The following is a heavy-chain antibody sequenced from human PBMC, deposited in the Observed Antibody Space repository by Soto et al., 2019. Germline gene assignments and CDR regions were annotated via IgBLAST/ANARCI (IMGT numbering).Heavy chain of an antibody. CDR1: GDTFTSYD. D-gene: IGHD1-26*01. CDR2: MNPNSGNT. CDR3: AREKVGANDY. Sequence: QLQLVQSGAEVKKPGASVKVSCKASGDTFTSYDINWVRQATGQGLAGMGWMNPNSGNTGYAQKFQGRVTISRNNSISTAYMELSSLRSEDTAVYYCAREKVGANDYWGQGTLVTVSS. V-gene: IGHV1-8*01. J-gene: IGHJ4*02.